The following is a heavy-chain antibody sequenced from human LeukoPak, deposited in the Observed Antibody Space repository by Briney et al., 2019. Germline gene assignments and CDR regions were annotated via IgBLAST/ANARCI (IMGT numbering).Heavy chain of an antibody. CDR2: ISAYNGKT. CDR1: GYTFTSYG. V-gene: IGHV1-18*01. Sequence: ASVKLSCTPSGYTFTSYGISWVRQAPGQGLEWMGWISAYNGKTDYAQKFQGRVTMTTDTPPSTAYMELRSLRSDDTAVYYCAREHYDILTDYYNEWDYYGMDVWGQGTTVTVSS. J-gene: IGHJ6*02. CDR3: AREHYDILTDYYNEWDYYGMDV. D-gene: IGHD3-9*01.